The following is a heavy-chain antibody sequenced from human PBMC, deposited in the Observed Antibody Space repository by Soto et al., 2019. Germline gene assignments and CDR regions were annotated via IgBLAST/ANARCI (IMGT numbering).Heavy chain of an antibody. CDR3: ARDLAPFGY. CDR1: GFTFSSYE. CDR2: ISSSGSTI. Sequence: PGGSLRLCCAASGFTFSSYEMNWVRQAPGKGLEWVSYISSSGSTIYYADSVKGRFTISRDNAKNSLYLQMNSLRAEDTAVYYCARDLAPFGYWGQGTLVTVSS. J-gene: IGHJ4*02. V-gene: IGHV3-48*03. D-gene: IGHD3-16*01.